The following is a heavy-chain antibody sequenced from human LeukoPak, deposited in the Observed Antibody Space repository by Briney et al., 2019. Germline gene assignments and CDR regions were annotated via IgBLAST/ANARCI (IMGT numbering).Heavy chain of an antibody. CDR1: GGTFSSYT. V-gene: IGHV1-69*02. D-gene: IGHD7-27*01. CDR3: ARGLGLSGDGY. Sequence: ASVKVSCKASGGTFSSYTISWGRQAPGQGLEWMGRIIPILGIANYAQKFQGRVTITADKSTSTAYMELSSLRSEDTAVYYCARGLGLSGDGYWGQGTLVSVSS. J-gene: IGHJ4*02. CDR2: IIPILGIA.